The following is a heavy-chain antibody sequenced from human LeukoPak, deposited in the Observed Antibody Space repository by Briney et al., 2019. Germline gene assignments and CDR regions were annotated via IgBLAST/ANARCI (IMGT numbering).Heavy chain of an antibody. CDR2: IYHSGST. CDR3: ARGDYYYYMDV. CDR1: GYSISSGYY. Sequence: SGTLSLTCTVSGYSISSGYYWGWIRQPPGKGLEWIGSIYHSGSTYYNPSLKSRVTISVDTSKNQFSLKVSSVTAADTAVYYCARGDYYYYMDVWGKGTTVTVSS. V-gene: IGHV4-38-2*02. J-gene: IGHJ6*03.